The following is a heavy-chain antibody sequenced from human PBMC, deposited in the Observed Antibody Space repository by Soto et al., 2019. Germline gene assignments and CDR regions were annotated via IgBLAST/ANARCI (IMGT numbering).Heavy chain of an antibody. J-gene: IGHJ3*02. D-gene: IGHD3-10*01. Sequence: GSLRLSCATSGFPFSSYWMSWVRQAPGKGLGGVANIKQDGSEKYYVDSVKGRFTISRDNAKNSLYLQMNSLRAEDTAVYYCARAPYGSGSYYNFWRRINAFDIWGQGTMVTVSS. V-gene: IGHV3-7*01. CDR2: IKQDGSEK. CDR3: ARAPYGSGSYYNFWRRINAFDI. CDR1: GFPFSSYW.